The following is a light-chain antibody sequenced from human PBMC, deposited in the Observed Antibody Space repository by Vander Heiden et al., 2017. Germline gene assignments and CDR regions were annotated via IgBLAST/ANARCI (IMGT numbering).Light chain of an antibody. Sequence: IQMTQSPSSLSASVGATVTITCRASQSISSYLNWYQQKPGKAPKLLIYAASSLQSGGPSRFSGSGSGTDFTLTISSLQPEDFATYYCQQSYSTPRALTFGGGTKVEIK. CDR1: QSISSY. V-gene: IGKV1-39*01. J-gene: IGKJ4*01. CDR3: QQSYSTPRALT. CDR2: AAS.